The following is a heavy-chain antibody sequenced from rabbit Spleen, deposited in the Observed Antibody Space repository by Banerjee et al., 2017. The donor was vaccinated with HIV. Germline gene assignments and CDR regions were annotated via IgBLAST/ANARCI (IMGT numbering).Heavy chain of an antibody. CDR1: GVSFSSSSY. V-gene: IGHV1S40*01. CDR3: ARDRSGATYDFTL. D-gene: IGHD6-1*01. Sequence: QSLEESGGDLVKPGASLTLTCTASGVSFSSSSYMCWVRQAPGKGLEWIACLYISGGSTYYANWAKGRFTISETSSTTVTLQMTSLTAADTATYFCARDRSGATYDFTLWGPGTLVTVS. CDR2: LYISGGST. J-gene: IGHJ4*01.